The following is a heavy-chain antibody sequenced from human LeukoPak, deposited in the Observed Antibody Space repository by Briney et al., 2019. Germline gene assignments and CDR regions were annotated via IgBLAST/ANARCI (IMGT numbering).Heavy chain of an antibody. Sequence: ASVKVSCKASGYTFTSYYMHWVRQAPGQGLEWMGIINPSGGSTSYAQKFQGRVTMTRDTPTSTVYMELSSLRSEDTAVYYCAREVQLWATGYYGMDVWGQGTTVTVSS. CDR2: INPSGGST. D-gene: IGHD5-18*01. CDR1: GYTFTSYY. V-gene: IGHV1-46*01. CDR3: AREVQLWATGYYGMDV. J-gene: IGHJ6*02.